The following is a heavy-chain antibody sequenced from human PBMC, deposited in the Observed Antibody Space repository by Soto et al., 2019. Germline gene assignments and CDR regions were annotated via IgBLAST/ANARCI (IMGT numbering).Heavy chain of an antibody. D-gene: IGHD3-22*01. CDR2: ISAYNGNT. J-gene: IGHJ4*02. CDR3: ARDGNYYDRSGYYYFGY. V-gene: IGHV1-18*01. Sequence: ASVKVSCKASGYTFTSYGISWVRQAPGQGLEWMGWISAYNGNTNYAQKLQGRVTMTTDTSTSTAYMELRSLRSDDTAVYYCARDGNYYDRSGYYYFGYWGQGTLVTVSS. CDR1: GYTFTSYG.